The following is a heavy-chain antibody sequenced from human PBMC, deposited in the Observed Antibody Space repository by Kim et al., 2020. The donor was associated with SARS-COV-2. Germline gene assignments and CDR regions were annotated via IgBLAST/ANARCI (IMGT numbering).Heavy chain of an antibody. CDR2: IDANSGDT. D-gene: IGHD5-12*01. J-gene: IGHJ4*02. CDR3: VSGYDSFSLGF. Sequence: ASVKVSCEASGHTFSGNYIHWVRQAPGQRLEWMGRIDANSGDTDYAKRSQGRVAMTVDTSISTAYMELRSLRADDTAVYCCVSGYDSFSLGFWRQGTLVT. CDR1: GHTFSGNY. V-gene: IGHV1-2*06.